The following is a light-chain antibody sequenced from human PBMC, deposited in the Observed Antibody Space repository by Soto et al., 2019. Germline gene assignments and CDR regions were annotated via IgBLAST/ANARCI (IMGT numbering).Light chain of an antibody. CDR1: QGISSA. V-gene: IGKV1-13*02. Sequence: AIQLTQSPSSLSASVGDRVTITCRASQGISSALAWYQQKPGKTPKLLIYDASTLESGVPSRFSGSGSGTDFTITISSLQPEDFATYYCQQFNGYPLLTFGGGTKVEIK. CDR2: DAS. J-gene: IGKJ4*01. CDR3: QQFNGYPLLT.